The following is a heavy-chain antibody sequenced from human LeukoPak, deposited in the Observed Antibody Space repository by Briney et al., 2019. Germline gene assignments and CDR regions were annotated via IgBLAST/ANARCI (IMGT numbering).Heavy chain of an antibody. V-gene: IGHV4-59*08. Sequence: SETQSLTCTVSGGSINNYYWSWIRQPPGKGLEWIGYIFSSGSTNYNPSLKSRVTISVDTSNNQFSLTLTSVTAADTAVYYCARGHYDLNTWGQGTLVTVSS. CDR3: ARGHYDLNT. D-gene: IGHD3-3*01. J-gene: IGHJ5*02. CDR1: GGSINNYY. CDR2: IFSSGST.